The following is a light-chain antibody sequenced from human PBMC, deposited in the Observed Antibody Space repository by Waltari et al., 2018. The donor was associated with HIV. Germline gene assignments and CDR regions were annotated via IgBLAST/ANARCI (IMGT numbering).Light chain of an antibody. CDR3: QSYDGSPGGSV. Sequence: QSVLTQPPSVSGAPGQRVTISCTGSSSNIGARARFDVHWYQQLPGTAPKLLIFVNNNQPKGGPDRFSGSKSGTSASLAITGLQAEDEADYYCQSYDGSPGGSVFGGGTKLTVL. J-gene: IGLJ3*02. CDR2: VNN. V-gene: IGLV1-40*01. CDR1: SSNIGARARFD.